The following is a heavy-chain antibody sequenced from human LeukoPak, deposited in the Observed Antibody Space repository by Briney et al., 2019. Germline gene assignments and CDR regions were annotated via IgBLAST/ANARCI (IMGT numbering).Heavy chain of an antibody. J-gene: IGHJ4*02. D-gene: IGHD5-24*01. CDR2: INPADSDT. Sequence: GESLKISCKASGYSFSSYWIAWVRPIPGKGLEWMGIINPADSDTRYSLSIQGQVTISADRSISTAYLQWSSLKASDTAIYYCARGEGGYNYAFWGQGTLVSVSS. CDR1: GYSFSSYW. V-gene: IGHV5-51*01. CDR3: ARGEGGYNYAF.